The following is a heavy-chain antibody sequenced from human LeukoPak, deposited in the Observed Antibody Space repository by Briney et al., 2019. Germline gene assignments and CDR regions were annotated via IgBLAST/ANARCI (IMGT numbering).Heavy chain of an antibody. CDR2: ISGSGGST. Sequence: GGSLRLSCAASGFTFSSYAMSWVRQAPGKGLEWVSAISGSGGSTYYADSVKGRFTISRDNSKNTLYLQMNSLRAEDRAVYYCAKAVTHMVNVFDIWGQGTMVTVSS. J-gene: IGHJ3*02. D-gene: IGHD4-23*01. CDR3: AKAVTHMVNVFDI. CDR1: GFTFSSYA. V-gene: IGHV3-23*01.